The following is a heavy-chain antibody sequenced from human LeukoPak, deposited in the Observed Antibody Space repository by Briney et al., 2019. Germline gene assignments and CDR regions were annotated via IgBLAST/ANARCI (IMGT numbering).Heavy chain of an antibody. CDR1: GGSFSGYY. CDR2: INHSGST. J-gene: IGHJ2*01. V-gene: IGHV4-34*01. D-gene: IGHD1-26*01. Sequence: SETLSLTCAVYGGSFSGYYWSWIRQPPGKGLEWIGEINHSGSTNYNPSLKSRVTISVDTSKNQFSLELSSVPTADTAVYYCARGRWELRYFDLWGRGTLVTVSS. CDR3: ARGRWELRYFDL.